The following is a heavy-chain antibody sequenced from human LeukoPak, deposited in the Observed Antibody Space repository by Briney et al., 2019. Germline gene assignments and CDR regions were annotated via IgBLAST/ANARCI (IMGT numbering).Heavy chain of an antibody. J-gene: IGHJ4*02. V-gene: IGHV3-21*01. D-gene: IGHD2-2*03. CDR1: GFTFSIYS. CDR2: TSSGGTNI. Sequence: PGGSLRLSCAASGFTFSIYSMNWVRQAPGKGLEWVSCTSSGGTNIYYADSVRGRFTISRDNAKNSLYLQMNSLRAEDTAVYYCARVGGYCSSVSNCYGDYWGQGTLVTVSS. CDR3: ARVGGYCSSVSNCYGDY.